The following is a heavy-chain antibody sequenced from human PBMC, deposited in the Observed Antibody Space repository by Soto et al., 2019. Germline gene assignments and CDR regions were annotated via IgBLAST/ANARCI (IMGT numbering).Heavy chain of an antibody. V-gene: IGHV1-69*01. Sequence: QVQLVQSGAEVKKPGSSVNVSCKASGGTFSSYAISWVRQAPGQGLEWMGGIIPIFGTANYAQKFQGRVTINEDQTKSTDYMELSSLRSEDTGVYYCARGRPDSSSWLALDYWGQGTLVTVSS. CDR3: ARGRPDSSSWLALDY. CDR1: GGTFSSYA. CDR2: IIPIFGTA. J-gene: IGHJ4*02. D-gene: IGHD6-13*01.